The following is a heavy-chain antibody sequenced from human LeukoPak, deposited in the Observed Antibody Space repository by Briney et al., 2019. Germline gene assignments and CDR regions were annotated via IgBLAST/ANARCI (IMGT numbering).Heavy chain of an antibody. J-gene: IGHJ5*02. CDR1: GGSFSGYY. Sequence: PSETLSLTCAVYGGSFSGYYWSWIRQPPGKGLEWIGEINHSGSTNYNPSLKSRVTISVDTSKNQFSLKLSSVTAADTAVYYCARGPTRWNSRRLVPFDPWGQGTLVTVSS. CDR3: ARGPTRWNSRRLVPFDP. V-gene: IGHV4-34*01. D-gene: IGHD1-7*01. CDR2: INHSGST.